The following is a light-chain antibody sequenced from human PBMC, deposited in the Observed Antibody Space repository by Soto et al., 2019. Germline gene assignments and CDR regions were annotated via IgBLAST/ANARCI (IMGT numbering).Light chain of an antibody. CDR1: QSVSTTY. CDR2: VTS. J-gene: IGKJ2*01. V-gene: IGKV3-20*01. CDR3: QHYGNSPRS. Sequence: EIVLTQSPGTLSLSPGERATLSCRASQSVSTTYLAWFQLKPGQAPRLLIHVTSCRATGAPDRFSGSGSGTGFPLTISRVGPDDFAVYYSQHYGNSPRSYGQGTKLEIQ.